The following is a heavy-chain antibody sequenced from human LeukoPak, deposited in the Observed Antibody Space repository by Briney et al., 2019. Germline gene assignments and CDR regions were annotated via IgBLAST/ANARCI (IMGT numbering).Heavy chain of an antibody. V-gene: IGHV4-59*08. D-gene: IGHD5-18*01. CDR1: GGSISSYY. Sequence: SETLSLTCTVSGGSISSYYWSWIRQPPGKGLEWIGYNYDSGSTNYNPSLKGRVTVSLDTSKNQFSLKLSSVTAADTAAYYCARQGYNYGLDLDYWGQGTLVTVSS. CDR2: NYDSGST. CDR3: ARQGYNYGLDLDY. J-gene: IGHJ4*02.